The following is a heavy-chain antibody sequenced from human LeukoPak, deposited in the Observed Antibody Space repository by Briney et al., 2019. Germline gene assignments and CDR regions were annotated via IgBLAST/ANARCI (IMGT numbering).Heavy chain of an antibody. V-gene: IGHV4-38-2*02. CDR1: GYSISSGYY. J-gene: IGHJ6*03. Sequence: SETLSLTCAVSGYSISSGYYWGWIRQPPGKGLEWIGSIYHSGSTYYNPSLKGRVTMSIDRSRNQFSLKLSAVTAADTAVYYCARDVTPNYQDPPDNYYYYMDVWGKGTTVTVSS. CDR2: IYHSGST. CDR3: ARDVTPNYQDPPDNYYYYMDV. D-gene: IGHD2-2*01.